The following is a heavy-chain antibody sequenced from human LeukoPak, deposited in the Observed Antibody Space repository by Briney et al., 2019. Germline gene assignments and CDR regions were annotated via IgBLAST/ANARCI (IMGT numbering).Heavy chain of an antibody. CDR3: ARDTGGYYDSSGYYDY. J-gene: IGHJ4*02. Sequence: SQTLSLTCAISGDSVSSNSAAWNWIRQSPSRGLEWLGRTYYRSKWYNDYAVSVKSRITINPDTSKNQFSLQLNSVTPKDTAGYYCARDTGGYYDSSGYYDYWGQGTLVTVSS. V-gene: IGHV6-1*01. CDR1: GDSVSSNSAA. CDR2: TYYRSKWYN. D-gene: IGHD3-22*01.